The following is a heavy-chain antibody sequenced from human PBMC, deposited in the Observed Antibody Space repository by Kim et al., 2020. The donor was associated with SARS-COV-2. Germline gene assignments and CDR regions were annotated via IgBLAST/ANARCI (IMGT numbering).Heavy chain of an antibody. Sequence: GGSLRLSCAASGFTFSGSAMHWVRQASGKGLEWVGRIRSKANTYATAYAASVKGRFTFSRDDSKNTAYLQMNSLKSEDTAVYYCSMSSGADYYGMDVWGQGTTVTVSS. J-gene: IGHJ6*02. CDR1: GFTFSGSA. V-gene: IGHV3-73*01. CDR2: IRSKANTYAT. D-gene: IGHD6-19*01. CDR3: SMSSGADYYGMDV.